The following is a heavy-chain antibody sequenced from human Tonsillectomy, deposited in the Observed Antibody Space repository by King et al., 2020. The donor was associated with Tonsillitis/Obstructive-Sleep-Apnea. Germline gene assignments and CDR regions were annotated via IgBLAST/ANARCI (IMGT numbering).Heavy chain of an antibody. Sequence: VQLVESGGGVVQPGRSLRLSCAASGFTFSSYAMHWVRQAPGKGLEWVAVISYDGSNKYYADSVKGRFTISRGNSKNTLYLQMNSLRAEDTAVYYGARVLPKYQLFPPAGYFDYWGQGTLVTVSS. J-gene: IGHJ4*02. CDR3: ARVLPKYQLFPPAGYFDY. CDR2: ISYDGSNK. CDR1: GFTFSSYA. V-gene: IGHV3-30*04. D-gene: IGHD2-2*01.